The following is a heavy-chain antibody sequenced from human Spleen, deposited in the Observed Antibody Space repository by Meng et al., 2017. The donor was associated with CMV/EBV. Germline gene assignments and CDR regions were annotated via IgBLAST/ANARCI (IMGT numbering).Heavy chain of an antibody. CDR1: GQTYSKYI. V-gene: IGHV1-46*01. D-gene: IGHD2-15*01. J-gene: IGHJ4*02. Sequence: SGQTYSKYIMHWVRQAPGKGLEWMGIINPSGGSATYAQKFQGRVTMTRDTSTTTVYMELSSLRSEDTAVYYCARDRESGGFFYFGYWGQGTLVTVSS. CDR3: ARDRESGGFFYFGY. CDR2: INPSGGSA.